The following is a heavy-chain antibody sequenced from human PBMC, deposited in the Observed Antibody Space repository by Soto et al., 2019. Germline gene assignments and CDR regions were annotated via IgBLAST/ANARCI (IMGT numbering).Heavy chain of an antibody. Sequence: QAQLVESGGGVVQPGRSLRLSCAASGFACSSYGMHWVRQAPGTWLEWVAVISYDGSLQHYADSVKGRFTISRDNSKNMVLLQMSSLRAEDTAVYYCVSDRGYGHASVPYSWGQGTLVSVS. CDR3: VSDRGYGHASVPYS. D-gene: IGHD5-18*01. CDR1: GFACSSYG. J-gene: IGHJ4*02. CDR2: ISYDGSLQ. V-gene: IGHV3-30*03.